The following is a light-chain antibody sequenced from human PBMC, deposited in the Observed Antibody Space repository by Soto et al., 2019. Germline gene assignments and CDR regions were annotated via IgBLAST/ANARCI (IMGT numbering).Light chain of an antibody. J-gene: IGKJ1*01. Sequence: EIVLTQSPATLSLSPGERATLSCRASQSVSSYLAWYQQKPGQAPRLLIYDASNRATGIPARFSGSGSGTDFTLTISSLEPEEFAVYYCQQRSNWLWTFGQGTRVEI. V-gene: IGKV3-11*01. CDR1: QSVSSY. CDR3: QQRSNWLWT. CDR2: DAS.